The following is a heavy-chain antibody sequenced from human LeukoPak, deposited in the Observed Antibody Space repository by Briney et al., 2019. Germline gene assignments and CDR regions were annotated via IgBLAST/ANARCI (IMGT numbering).Heavy chain of an antibody. CDR3: ARDPPQPRGPRFDY. D-gene: IGHD2-15*01. CDR2: INYSGST. CDR1: GGSISSTFYY. Sequence: PSETLSLTCTVSGGSISSTFYYWGWIRQPPGKGLEWIGSINYSGSTYYNPSLKSRVTISVDTSKNQFSLKLSSVTAADTAVYYCARDPPQPRGPRFDYWGQGTLVTVSS. V-gene: IGHV4-39*02. J-gene: IGHJ4*02.